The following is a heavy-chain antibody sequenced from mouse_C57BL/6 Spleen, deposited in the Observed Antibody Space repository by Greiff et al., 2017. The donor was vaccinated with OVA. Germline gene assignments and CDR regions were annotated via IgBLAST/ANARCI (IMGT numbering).Heavy chain of an antibody. CDR2: INPSSGYT. CDR1: GYTFTSYW. J-gene: IGHJ2*01. D-gene: IGHD1-1*01. V-gene: IGHV1-7*01. CDR3: ARSHITTVVAMDY. Sequence: QVHVKQSGAELAKPGASVKLSCKASGYTFTSYWMHWVKQRPGQGLEWIGYINPSSGYTKYNQKFKDKATLTADKSSSTAYMQLSSLTYEDSAVYYCARSHITTVVAMDYWGQGTTLTVSS.